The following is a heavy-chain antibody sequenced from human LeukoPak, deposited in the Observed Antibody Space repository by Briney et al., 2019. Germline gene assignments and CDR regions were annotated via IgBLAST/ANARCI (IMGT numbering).Heavy chain of an antibody. Sequence: SETLSLTCTVSGGSISSSSYYWGWIRQPPGKGLEGIGSIYHTGTTYYSPSLQSRVTISVHTSKNQFSLKLSSVTAADTAVYYCARQECNGGSCYSRAIWFDPWGQGTLVTVSS. J-gene: IGHJ5*02. CDR1: GGSISSSSYY. CDR3: ARQECNGGSCYSRAIWFDP. D-gene: IGHD2-15*01. CDR2: IYHTGTT. V-gene: IGHV4-39*01.